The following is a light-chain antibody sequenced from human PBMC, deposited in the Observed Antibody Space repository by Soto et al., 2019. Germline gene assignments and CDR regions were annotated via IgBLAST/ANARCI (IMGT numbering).Light chain of an antibody. V-gene: IGKV1-39*01. CDR1: QSISSY. CDR2: AAS. Sequence: MQMTHSPSSLSASVVDRVTITFRASQSISSYLNWYQQKPGKAPKLLIYAASSLQSGVPSRFSGSGSGTDFTLTISSLQPEDFATYYCQQSYSTLITFGQGTRLEIK. CDR3: QQSYSTLIT. J-gene: IGKJ5*01.